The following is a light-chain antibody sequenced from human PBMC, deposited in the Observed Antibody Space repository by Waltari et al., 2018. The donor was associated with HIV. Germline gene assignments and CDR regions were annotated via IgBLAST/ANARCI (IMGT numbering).Light chain of an antibody. Sequence: DIVMTQSPDSLTVSLGERATINCKSSQSVLNNSNKKNYLAWYQQKVGQPPELLIYWASTRESGVPDRCSGSGSGTDFTLTITSLQAEDVAVYYCHQYYTTPRTFGQGTKVEI. V-gene: IGKV4-1*01. CDR1: QSVLNNSNKKNY. J-gene: IGKJ1*01. CDR3: HQYYTTPRT. CDR2: WAS.